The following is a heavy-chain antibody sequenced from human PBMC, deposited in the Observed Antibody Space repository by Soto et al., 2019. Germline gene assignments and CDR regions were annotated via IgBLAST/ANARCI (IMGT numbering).Heavy chain of an antibody. V-gene: IGHV3-30*18. CDR1: GFTFSSYD. J-gene: IGHJ3*02. CDR3: AKLITMVRGVIMDAFDI. Sequence: GGSLRLSCAASGFTFSSYDIHWVGQAPGKGLEWVALISYDGNNKYYADSVKGRFTISRDNSKNTLYLQMNSLRAEDTVVYYCAKLITMVRGVIMDAFDIWGQGTMVTVSS. CDR2: ISYDGNNK. D-gene: IGHD3-10*01.